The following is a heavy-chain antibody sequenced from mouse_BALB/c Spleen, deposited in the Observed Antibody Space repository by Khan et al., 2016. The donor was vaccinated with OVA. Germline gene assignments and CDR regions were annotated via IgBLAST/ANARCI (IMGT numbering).Heavy chain of an antibody. CDR1: GYTFTDYS. D-gene: IGHD2-1*01. CDR3: ASGRKDGNFDY. CDR2: INTETGEP. V-gene: IGHV9-2-1*01. J-gene: IGHJ2*01. Sequence: QIQLVQSGPELKKPGETVKISCKASGYTFTDYSMHWVKQAPGKGLKWMGWINTETGEPTYADDFKGRFAFSLETSASTAYLQINNLKNEDTATYFCASGRKDGNFDYWGQGTTLTVSS.